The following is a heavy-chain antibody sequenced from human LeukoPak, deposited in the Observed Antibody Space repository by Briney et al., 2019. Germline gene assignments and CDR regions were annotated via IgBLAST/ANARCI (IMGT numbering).Heavy chain of an antibody. J-gene: IGHJ4*02. D-gene: IGHD3-16*02. V-gene: IGHV3-33*01. CDR1: GFTLSSYG. CDR2: IWYDGSNK. CDR3: ARDRPDDYVWGSYRYIDY. Sequence: GGSLRLSCAASGFTLSSYGMHWVRQAPGKGLEGVAVIWYDGSNKYYADSVKGRFTISRDNSKNTLYLQMNSLRAEDTAVYYCARDRPDDYVWGSYRYIDYWGQGTLVTVSS.